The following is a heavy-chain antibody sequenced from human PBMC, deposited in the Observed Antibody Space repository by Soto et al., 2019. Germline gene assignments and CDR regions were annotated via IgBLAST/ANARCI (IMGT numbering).Heavy chain of an antibody. CDR2: IWYDGSNK. Sequence: QVQLVESGGGVVQPGRSLRLSCAASGFTFSSYGMHWVRQAPGKGLEWVAVIWYDGSNKYYADSVKGRFTISRDNSKNTLYLQMNSLRAEDTAVYYCARGMVRVVIITDYWGQGTLVTVSS. V-gene: IGHV3-33*01. CDR3: ARGMVRVVIITDY. J-gene: IGHJ4*02. D-gene: IGHD3-10*01. CDR1: GFTFSSYG.